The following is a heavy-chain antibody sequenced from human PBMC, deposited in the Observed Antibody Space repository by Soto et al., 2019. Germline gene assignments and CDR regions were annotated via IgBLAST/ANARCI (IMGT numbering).Heavy chain of an antibody. CDR1: GFTFSSYG. J-gene: IGHJ6*02. CDR2: ISYDGSNK. V-gene: IGHV3-30*18. Sequence: PGGSLRLSCAASGFTFSSYGMHWVRQAPGKGLEWVAVISYDGSNKYYADSVKGRFTISRDNSKNTLYLQMNSLRAEDTAVYYCAKGNGDYVVYYYYYGMDVWGQGTTVTVSS. D-gene: IGHD4-17*01. CDR3: AKGNGDYVVYYYYYGMDV.